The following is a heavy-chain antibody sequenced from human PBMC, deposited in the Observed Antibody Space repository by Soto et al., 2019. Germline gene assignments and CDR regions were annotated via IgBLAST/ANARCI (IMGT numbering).Heavy chain of an antibody. V-gene: IGHV4-59*12. J-gene: IGHJ4*02. D-gene: IGHD4-17*01. CDR2: IYYSGST. Sequence: SETLSLTCTVSGGSINSYYWNWIRQPPGKGLEWIGYIYYSGSTNYNPSLKSRVTISVDTSKSQFSLNLISVTAADTAVYYCARVPTHWGQGTLVTVSS. CDR1: GGSINSYY. CDR3: ARVPTH.